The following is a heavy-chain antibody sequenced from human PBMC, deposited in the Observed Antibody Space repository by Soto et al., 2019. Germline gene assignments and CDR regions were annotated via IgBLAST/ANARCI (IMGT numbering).Heavy chain of an antibody. D-gene: IGHD3-22*01. V-gene: IGHV3-30-3*01. Sequence: QVQLVESGGGVVQPGRSLRLSCAASGFTFSSYAMHWVRQAPGKGLEWVAVISYDGSNKYYADSVKGRFTISRDNSKNTLYLHMNSLRAEDTAVYYCARGDAYYYDSSGYYAEYFQHWGQGTLVTVSS. CDR3: ARGDAYYYDSSGYYAEYFQH. CDR1: GFTFSSYA. J-gene: IGHJ1*01. CDR2: ISYDGSNK.